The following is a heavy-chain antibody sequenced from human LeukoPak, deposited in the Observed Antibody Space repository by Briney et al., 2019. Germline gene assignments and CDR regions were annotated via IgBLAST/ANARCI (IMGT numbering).Heavy chain of an antibody. CDR3: ARDEYGYNYKAY. D-gene: IGHD5-24*01. CDR2: ISSSSSYI. Sequence: GGSLRLSCAASGFTFSSYSMNWVRQAPGKGLEWVSSISSSSSYIYYADSVKGRFTISRDNAKNSLYLQMNSLRAEDSAVYYCARDEYGYNYKAYWGQGTLVTVSS. V-gene: IGHV3-21*01. CDR1: GFTFSSYS. J-gene: IGHJ4*02.